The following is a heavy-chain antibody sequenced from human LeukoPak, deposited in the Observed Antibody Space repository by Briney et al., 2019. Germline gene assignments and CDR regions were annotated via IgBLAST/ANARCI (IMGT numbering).Heavy chain of an antibody. Sequence: PGGSLRLSGAASGFTFSSYAMGWVRQAPGKGLEWVSAITASGGNTYYADSVKGRFTISRDNSKNTLYLQVNSLRAEDTAVYYCAKGNGYSYGRYYFDYWGQGTLVTVSS. CDR2: ITASGGNT. CDR1: GFTFSSYA. J-gene: IGHJ4*02. V-gene: IGHV3-23*01. CDR3: AKGNGYSYGRYYFDY. D-gene: IGHD5-18*01.